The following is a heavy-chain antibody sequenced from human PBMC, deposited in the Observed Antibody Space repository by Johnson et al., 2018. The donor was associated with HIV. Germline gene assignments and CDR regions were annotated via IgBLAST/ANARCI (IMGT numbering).Heavy chain of an antibody. V-gene: IGHV3-30-3*01. CDR1: EFTFSNYA. D-gene: IGHD3-3*01. J-gene: IGHJ3*01. CDR3: ARERATLFFRASGAAFNV. Sequence: QVQLVESGGGVVQPGRSLKLSCAASEFTFSNYAMHWVRQAPGKGLEWVAVISYDGSSKYYADSVKGRFTISRDNSKNTLNLQMNSLRADDTAVYYCARERATLFFRASGAAFNVWGQGTMVTVSS. CDR2: ISYDGSSK.